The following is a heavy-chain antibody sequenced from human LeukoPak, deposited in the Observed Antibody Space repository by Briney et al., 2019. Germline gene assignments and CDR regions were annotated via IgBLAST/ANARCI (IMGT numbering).Heavy chain of an antibody. V-gene: IGHV1-69*13. CDR2: IIPIFGTA. CDR1: GGTFSSYA. D-gene: IGHD6-13*01. CDR3: ARALGDSSSWYAFDI. J-gene: IGHJ3*02. Sequence: SVKVSCKASGGTFSSYAISWVRQAPGEGIEWMGGIIPIFGTANYAKKFEGRVTITADESTSTAYMELSSLRSEDTVVYYCARALGDSSSWYAFDIWAQGTMVIVSS.